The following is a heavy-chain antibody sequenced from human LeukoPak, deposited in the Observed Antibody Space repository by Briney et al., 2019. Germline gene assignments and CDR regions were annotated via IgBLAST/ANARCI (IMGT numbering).Heavy chain of an antibody. CDR2: INHSGST. CDR1: GGSFSGYY. CDR3: ARSVRRRSLGC. J-gene: IGHJ4*02. D-gene: IGHD6-13*01. Sequence: PSETLSLTCAVYGGSFSGYYWSWIRQPPGKGLEWIGEINHSGSTNYNPSLKSRVTISVDTSKNQFSLKLSSVTAADTAVYYCARSVRRRSLGCWGQGTLVTVSS. V-gene: IGHV4-34*01.